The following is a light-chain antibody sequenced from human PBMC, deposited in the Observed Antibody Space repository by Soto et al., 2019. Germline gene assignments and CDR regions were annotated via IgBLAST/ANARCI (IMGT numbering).Light chain of an antibody. J-gene: IGKJ4*01. CDR1: EGINGW. V-gene: IGKV1-5*01. CDR2: DAS. CDR3: QHYSSYPLT. Sequence: DIQMTQSPSTLSVSVGDRVTITCRASEGINGWLAWYQQKPGSAPRILFYDASKSEPGVPSRLSGSRSGAEYTLTISSLQPEDFATYYCQHYSSYPLTFGGGTKVEL.